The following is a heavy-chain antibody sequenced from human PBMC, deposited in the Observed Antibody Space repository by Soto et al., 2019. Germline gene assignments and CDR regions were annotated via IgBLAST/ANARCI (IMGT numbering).Heavy chain of an antibody. J-gene: IGHJ5*02. CDR3: AKELGYCSSNSCEGWFDP. Sequence: VGSLRLSCAASGFTFSSYGMHWVRQAPGKGLEWVAVISYDGSNKYYADSVKGRFTISRDNSKNTLYLQMNSLRAEDTAVYYCAKELGYCSSNSCEGWFDPWGQGTLVTVSS. D-gene: IGHD2-2*01. CDR2: ISYDGSNK. V-gene: IGHV3-30*18. CDR1: GFTFSSYG.